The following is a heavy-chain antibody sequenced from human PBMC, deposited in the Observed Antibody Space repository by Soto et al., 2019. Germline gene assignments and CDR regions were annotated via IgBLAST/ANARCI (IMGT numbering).Heavy chain of an antibody. CDR1: GGSISSSSYY. V-gene: IGHV4-39*01. CDR3: ASPLSSPKDCYYYGMDV. J-gene: IGHJ6*02. CDR2: IYYSGST. Sequence: PSETLSLTCTVSGGSISSSSYYWGWIRQPPGKGLEWIGSIYYSGSTYYNPSLKSRVTISVDTSKNQFSLKLSSVTAADTAVYYCASPLSSPKDCYYYGMDVWGQGTTVTVSS. D-gene: IGHD6-13*01.